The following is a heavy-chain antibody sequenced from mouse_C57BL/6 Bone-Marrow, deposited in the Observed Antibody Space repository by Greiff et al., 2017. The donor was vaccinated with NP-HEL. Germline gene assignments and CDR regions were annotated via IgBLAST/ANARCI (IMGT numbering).Heavy chain of an antibody. Sequence: EVKVVESGPELVKPGASVKISCKASGYSFTDYNMNWVKQSNGKSLEWIGVINPNYGTTSYNQKFKGKATLTVDQSSSTAYMQLNSLTSEDSAVYYCARDSSYLYYFDYWGQGTTLTVSS. CDR3: ARDSSYLYYFDY. J-gene: IGHJ2*01. V-gene: IGHV1-39*01. D-gene: IGHD1-1*01. CDR2: INPNYGTT. CDR1: GYSFTDYN.